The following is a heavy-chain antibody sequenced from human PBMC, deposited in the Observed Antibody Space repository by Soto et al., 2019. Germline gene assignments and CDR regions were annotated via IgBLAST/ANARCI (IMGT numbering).Heavy chain of an antibody. Sequence: GKGLEWVARISGSGGNTFYAASVKGRFTISRDESKNTLYLQMNSLRAEDTAIYYCAKAECGSECYHAFDYWGQGTLVTVSS. V-gene: IGHV3-23*01. J-gene: IGHJ4*02. D-gene: IGHD2-21*01. CDR3: AKAECGSECYHAFDY. CDR2: ISGSGGNT.